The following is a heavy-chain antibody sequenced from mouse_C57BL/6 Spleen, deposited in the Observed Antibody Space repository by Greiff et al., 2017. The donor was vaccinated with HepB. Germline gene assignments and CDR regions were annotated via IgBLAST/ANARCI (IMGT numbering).Heavy chain of an antibody. J-gene: IGHJ4*01. Sequence: EVQLQQSGPELVKPGASVKMSCKASGYTFTDYNMHWVKQSHGKSLEWIGYINPNNGGTSYNQKFKGKATLTVNKSSSTAYMELRSLTSEDSAVYYGAIGSDAHYYAMDYWGQGTSVTVSS. CDR1: GYTFTDYN. D-gene: IGHD2-2*01. CDR2: INPNNGGT. V-gene: IGHV1-22*01. CDR3: AIGSDAHYYAMDY.